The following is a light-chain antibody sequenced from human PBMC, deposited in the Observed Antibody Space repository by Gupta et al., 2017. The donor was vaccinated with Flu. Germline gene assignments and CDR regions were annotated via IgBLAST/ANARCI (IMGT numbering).Light chain of an antibody. CDR2: HGS. CDR1: DILDNS. Sequence: LILTQSPATLSVSPGGRATLSCRASDILDNSLAWYQQRRGQSPRLLIYHGSTRATDIPARFSGSGSGTEFTLTISSLQSEDFAVYFCQQYKTWPLTFGGGTKIEIK. J-gene: IGKJ4*01. CDR3: QQYKTWPLT. V-gene: IGKV3-15*01.